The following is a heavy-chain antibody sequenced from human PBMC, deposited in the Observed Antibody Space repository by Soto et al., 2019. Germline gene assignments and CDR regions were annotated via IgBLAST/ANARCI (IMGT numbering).Heavy chain of an antibody. CDR2: ISAYDGNT. V-gene: IGHV1-18*04. J-gene: IGHJ6*02. CDR3: ARRRGVVAARPYYYYVMDV. Sequence: ASVKVSCKASGYTFTTYGITWLRQAPGQGLEWMGWISAYDGNTNYAQKFQGRVNMSRNTSTSTAYMELSSLRSDDTAVYYCARRRGVVAARPYYYYVMDVWGQGTTVTVSS. D-gene: IGHD6-6*01. CDR1: GYTFTTYG.